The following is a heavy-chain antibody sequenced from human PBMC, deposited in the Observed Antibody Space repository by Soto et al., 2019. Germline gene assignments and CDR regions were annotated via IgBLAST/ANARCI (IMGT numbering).Heavy chain of an antibody. J-gene: IGHJ4*02. V-gene: IGHV4-31*03. CDR2: IYYSGST. CDR1: GGSISSGGYY. CDR3: TRDRLRNFFDY. D-gene: IGHD4-17*01. Sequence: QVQLQESGPGLVKPSQTLSLTCTVSGGSISSGGYYWSWIRQHPGKGLEWIGYIYYSGSTYYNPSLKSRVTISFDTSKNQCSLKLNSVTAADTAVYSCTRDRLRNFFDYCCQGTLVTVSS.